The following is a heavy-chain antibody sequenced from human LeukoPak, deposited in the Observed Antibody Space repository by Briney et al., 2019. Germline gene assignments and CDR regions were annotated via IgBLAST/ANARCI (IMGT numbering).Heavy chain of an antibody. CDR1: GASMSNYY. D-gene: IGHD4-17*01. CDR3: AKITPGDYARERFNWFDP. V-gene: IGHV4-39*07. Sequence: SETLSLTCNVSGASMSNYYWVWIRQPPGKGLEWIGSIYHSGTTYSGSTYYNPSLKSRVTISLDTSKNQFSLKVGSMTAADTAVYYCAKITPGDYARERFNWFDPWGQGTLVTVSS. J-gene: IGHJ5*02. CDR2: IYHSGTTYSGST.